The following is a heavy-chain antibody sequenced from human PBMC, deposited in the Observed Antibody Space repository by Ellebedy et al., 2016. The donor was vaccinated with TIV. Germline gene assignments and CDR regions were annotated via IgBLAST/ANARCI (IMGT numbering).Heavy chain of an antibody. Sequence: PGGSLRLSCAASGFTFRSYAMNWVRQAPGKGLEWVSGISVSGGRTYYADSVRGRFTISLDNSKNTLYLQMNSLRAEDTAVYYCGQSLPPPSDNDILTGNHYWGQGTLVTVSS. CDR3: GQSLPPPSDNDILTGNHY. D-gene: IGHD3-9*01. V-gene: IGHV3-23*01. CDR1: GFTFRSYA. CDR2: ISVSGGRT. J-gene: IGHJ4*02.